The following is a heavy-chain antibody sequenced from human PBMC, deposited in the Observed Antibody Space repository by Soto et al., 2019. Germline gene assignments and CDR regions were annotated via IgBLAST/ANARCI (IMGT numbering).Heavy chain of an antibody. D-gene: IGHD6-13*01. Sequence: SQTFTLTCAISGDSSSSNRAAWNWIRQSQSRGLEWLGRTYYRSKWYNDYAVSVKSRITINPDTSKNQFSLQLNSVTPEDTAVYYCAREQEQQLVHIWGQGTMLTVSS. CDR3: AREQEQQLVHI. CDR1: GDSSSSNRAA. V-gene: IGHV6-1*01. J-gene: IGHJ3*02. CDR2: TYYRSKWYN.